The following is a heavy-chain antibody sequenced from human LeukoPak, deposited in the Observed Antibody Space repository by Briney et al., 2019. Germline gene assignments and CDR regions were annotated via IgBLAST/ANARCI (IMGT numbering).Heavy chain of an antibody. CDR3: ARSYSYDSSGYYFYDAFDI. CDR1: GGTFSSYA. V-gene: IGHV1-8*02. D-gene: IGHD3-22*01. CDR2: MNPNSGNT. Sequence: ASVKVSCKASGGTFSSYAISWVRQAPGQGLEWMGWMNPNSGNTGYAQKFQGRVTMTRNTSISTAYMELSSLRSEDTAVYYCARSYSYDSSGYYFYDAFDIWGQGTMVTVSS. J-gene: IGHJ3*02.